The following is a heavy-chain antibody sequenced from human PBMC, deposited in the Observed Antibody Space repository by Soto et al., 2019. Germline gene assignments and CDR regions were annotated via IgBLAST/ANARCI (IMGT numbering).Heavy chain of an antibody. D-gene: IGHD5-12*01. V-gene: IGHV4-34*01. CDR3: ARDGRAIVATTNFDY. CDR1: GGSFSGYY. J-gene: IGHJ4*02. Sequence: SETLSLTCAVYGGSFSGYYWSWIRQPPGKGLEWIGEINHSGSTNYNPSLKSRVTISVDTSKNQFSLKLSSVTAADTAVYYCARDGRAIVATTNFDYWGQGTLVTVSS. CDR2: INHSGST.